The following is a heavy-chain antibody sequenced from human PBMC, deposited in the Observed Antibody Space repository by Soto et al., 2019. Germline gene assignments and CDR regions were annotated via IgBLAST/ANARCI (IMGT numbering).Heavy chain of an antibody. CDR3: ARQRAWYGEWAFDL. CDR2: IKYSGHT. D-gene: IGHD3-10*01. V-gene: IGHV4-39*01. J-gene: IGHJ3*01. CDR1: GGSLSSDTHY. Sequence: QLQLQESGPGLVKPSETMPLTCTVSGGSLSSDTHYWVWMRQSPGKGLEWIGSIKYSGHTFYNPSLERRVTMSVDTAENQFSLNLSPVTAADTAVYYCARQRAWYGEWAFDLWGQGTMVTVSS.